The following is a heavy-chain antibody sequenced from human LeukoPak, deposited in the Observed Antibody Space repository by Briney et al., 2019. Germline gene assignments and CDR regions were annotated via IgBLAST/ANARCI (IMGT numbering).Heavy chain of an antibody. CDR3: AKAGGVRRVTPFDY. CDR2: IYSGGST. CDR1: GFTVSSNY. J-gene: IGHJ4*02. D-gene: IGHD3-10*01. V-gene: IGHV3-53*01. Sequence: GGSLRLSCAASGFTVSSNYMSWVRQAPGKGLEWVSVIYSGGSTYYADSVKGRFTISRDNSKNTLYLQMNSLRAEDTAVYYCAKAGGVRRVTPFDYWGQGTLVTVSS.